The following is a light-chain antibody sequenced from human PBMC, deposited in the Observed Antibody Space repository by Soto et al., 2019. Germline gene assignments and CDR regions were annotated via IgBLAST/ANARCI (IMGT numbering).Light chain of an antibody. V-gene: IGKV3-20*01. CDR2: GAS. CDR1: QSVSSSY. Sequence: ETVMTQSQLTLSVSAGERVGLXCRASQSVSSSYLAWYQQKPGQAPRLLIYGASSRATGIPDRFSGSGSGTDFTLTISRLEPEDFAVYYCQQYGSSPLTFGQGTKVDIK. CDR3: QQYGSSPLT. J-gene: IGKJ1*01.